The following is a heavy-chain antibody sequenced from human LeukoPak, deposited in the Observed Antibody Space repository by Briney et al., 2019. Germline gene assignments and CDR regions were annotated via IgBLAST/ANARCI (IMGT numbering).Heavy chain of an antibody. CDR3: ASPAVDTAMVKGCG. J-gene: IGHJ4*02. CDR2: INPNSGGT. CDR1: GYTFTGYY. V-gene: IGHV1-2*02. Sequence: ASVKVSCKASGYTFTGYYMHWVRQAPGQGFEWMGWINPNSGGTNYAQKFQGRVTMTRDTSISTAYMELSRLRSDDTAVYYCASPAVDTAMVKGCGWGQGTLVTVSS. D-gene: IGHD5-18*01.